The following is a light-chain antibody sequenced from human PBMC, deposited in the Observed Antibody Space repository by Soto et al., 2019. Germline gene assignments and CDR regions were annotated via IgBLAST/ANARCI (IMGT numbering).Light chain of an antibody. V-gene: IGKV1-8*01. Sequence: AIRMTQSPSSLSASTGDRVTITCRASQYITSYLAWYQQKPGKAPKLLIYAASTLQSGVPSRFSGSGSGTDFTLTITCLQSEDFATYYCQQSYSTPLTFGGGTKVEIK. J-gene: IGKJ4*01. CDR1: QYITSY. CDR3: QQSYSTPLT. CDR2: AAS.